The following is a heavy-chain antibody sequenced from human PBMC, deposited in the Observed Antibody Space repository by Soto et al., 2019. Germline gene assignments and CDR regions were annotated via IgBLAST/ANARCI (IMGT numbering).Heavy chain of an antibody. Sequence: ASVKVSCKASGYTFTSYDINWVRQATGQGLEWMGWMNPNSGNTGYAQKFQGRVTMTRNTSISTAYMELSSLRSEDTAVYYCARVFSARLQKRKNNLGYYMAVWGKGTTVTVSS. V-gene: IGHV1-8*01. D-gene: IGHD6-25*01. CDR2: MNPNSGNT. CDR3: ARVFSARLQKRKNNLGYYMAV. J-gene: IGHJ6*03. CDR1: GYTFTSYD.